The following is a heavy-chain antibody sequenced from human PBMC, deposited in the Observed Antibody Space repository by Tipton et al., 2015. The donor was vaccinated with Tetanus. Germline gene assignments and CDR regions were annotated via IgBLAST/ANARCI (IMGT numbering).Heavy chain of an antibody. Sequence: GSLRLSCAASGFDFNTYSLNWVRQAPGRGLEWVSSISSSSNYISYAESVRGRFTVSRDNAKKSLYLEMNSLRAEDTAIYYCARPLQGSYAMDVWGQGTTVTVSS. CDR3: ARPLQGSYAMDV. D-gene: IGHD4-11*01. V-gene: IGHV3-21*04. CDR1: GFDFNTYS. J-gene: IGHJ6*02. CDR2: ISSSSNYI.